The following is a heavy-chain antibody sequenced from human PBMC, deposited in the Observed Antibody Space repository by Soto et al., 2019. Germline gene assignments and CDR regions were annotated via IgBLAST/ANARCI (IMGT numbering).Heavy chain of an antibody. D-gene: IGHD5-12*01. CDR3: ARLVATITGGFDY. CDR1: GGSISSYY. V-gene: IGHV4-59*01. CDR2: IYYSGST. Sequence: SETLFLTCTVSGGSISSYYWSWIRQPPGKGLEWIGYIYYSGSTNYNPSLKSRVTISVDTSKNQFSLKLSSVTAADTAVYYCARLVATITGGFDYWGQGTLVTVSS. J-gene: IGHJ4*02.